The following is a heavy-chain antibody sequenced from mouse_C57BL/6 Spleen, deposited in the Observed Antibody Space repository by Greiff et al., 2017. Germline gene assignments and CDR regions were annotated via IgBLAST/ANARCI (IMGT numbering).Heavy chain of an antibody. Sequence: QLQESGPGLVKPSQSLSLTCSVTGYSITSGYYWNWIRQFPGNKLEWMGYISYDGSNNYHPALKNRGFITRDTSKNQVFLKLSSGTTEDTATYYCARVYGTLGWYFDVWGTGTTVTVSS. CDR2: ISYDGSN. CDR1: GYSITSGYY. CDR3: ARVYGTLGWYFDV. J-gene: IGHJ1*03. V-gene: IGHV3-6*01. D-gene: IGHD4-1*01.